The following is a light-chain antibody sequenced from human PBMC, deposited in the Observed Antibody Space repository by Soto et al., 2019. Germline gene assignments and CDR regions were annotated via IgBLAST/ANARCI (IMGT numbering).Light chain of an antibody. CDR3: QQYGRSPIT. CDR1: QSVNSR. V-gene: IGKV3-20*01. Sequence: EIVLTQFPVTLSLSPGERATLSCRASQSVNSRLAWYQHKPGQAPRLLISGASSRATGIPDRFSGSGSATDFTLTISRLEPEDFTLYYCQQYGRSPITFAQGRLLEI. J-gene: IGKJ5*01. CDR2: GAS.